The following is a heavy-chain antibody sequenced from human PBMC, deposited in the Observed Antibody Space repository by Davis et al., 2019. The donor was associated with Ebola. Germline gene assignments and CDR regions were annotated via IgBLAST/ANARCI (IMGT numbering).Heavy chain of an antibody. CDR2: INHSGST. D-gene: IGHD3-22*01. J-gene: IGHJ3*02. Sequence: PSETLSLTCAVYGGSFSGYYWSWIRQPPGKGLEWIGEINHSGSTNYNPSLKSRVTISVDTSKNQFSLKLSSVTAADTAVYYCARGRDYYDTDAFDIWGQGTMVTVSS. V-gene: IGHV4-34*01. CDR3: ARGRDYYDTDAFDI. CDR1: GGSFSGYY.